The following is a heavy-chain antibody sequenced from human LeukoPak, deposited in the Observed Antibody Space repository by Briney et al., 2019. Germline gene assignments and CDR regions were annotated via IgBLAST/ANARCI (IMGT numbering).Heavy chain of an antibody. CDR3: ARSPPPYSSGWYQRFDY. V-gene: IGHV4-59*12. CDR1: GGSISSYY. J-gene: IGHJ4*02. Sequence: SETLSLTCTVSGGSISSYYWSWIRQPPGKGLEWIGYIYYSGSTNYNPSLKSRVTISVDTSKNQFSLQLNSVTPEDTAVYYCARSPPPYSSGWYQRFDYWGQGTLVTVSS. D-gene: IGHD6-19*01. CDR2: IYYSGST.